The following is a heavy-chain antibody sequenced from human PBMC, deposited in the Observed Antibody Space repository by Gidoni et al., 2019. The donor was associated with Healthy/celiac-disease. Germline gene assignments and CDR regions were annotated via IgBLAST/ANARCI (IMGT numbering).Heavy chain of an antibody. J-gene: IGHJ3*02. Sequence: QVQLVQSGAEVKKPGASVKVSCKASGYTFTSYGISWGRQAPGQGLEWMGGISAYNGNTIYAQKLQGRVTMTTDTSTSTAYMELRSLRSDDTAVYYCARSEVTMVRGVIITDAFDIWGQGTMVTVSS. D-gene: IGHD3-10*01. V-gene: IGHV1-18*01. CDR2: ISAYNGNT. CDR3: ARSEVTMVRGVIITDAFDI. CDR1: GYTFTSYG.